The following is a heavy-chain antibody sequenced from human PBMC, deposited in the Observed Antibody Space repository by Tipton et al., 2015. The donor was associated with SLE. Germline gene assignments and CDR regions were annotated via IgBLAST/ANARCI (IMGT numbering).Heavy chain of an antibody. D-gene: IGHD5/OR15-5a*01. CDR3: AGDPQFCLSCLDV. J-gene: IGHJ6*02. Sequence: TLSLTCAVYGGSFSGYYWSWIRQPPGKGLEWIGEINHSGNTNYNPSLKTRVTIAVDTSKNQFSLKLISVTAADTAVYYCAGDPQFCLSCLDVWGQGTTVTVSS. CDR1: GGSFSGYY. V-gene: IGHV4-34*01. CDR2: INHSGNT.